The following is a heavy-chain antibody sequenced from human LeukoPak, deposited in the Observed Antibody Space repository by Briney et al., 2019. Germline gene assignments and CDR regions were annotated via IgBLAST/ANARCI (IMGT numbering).Heavy chain of an antibody. CDR2: ILYDGVNR. J-gene: IGHJ4*02. D-gene: IGHD3-10*01. V-gene: IGHV3-33*05. CDR1: GFSFSSYG. CDR3: AKARNYYGPGNSCPVY. Sequence: ETGGSLGLSCVASGFSFSSYGMHRVRQAPGKGLEWVAGILYDGVNRYYANSVKGRFTVSRDTSENTLYLQMNSLRADDTAVYYCAKARNYYGPGNSCPVYWGQGTLVTVSS.